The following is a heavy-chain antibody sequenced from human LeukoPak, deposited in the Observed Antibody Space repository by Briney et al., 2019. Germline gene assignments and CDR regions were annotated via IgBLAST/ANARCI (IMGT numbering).Heavy chain of an antibody. CDR1: GGSINNYY. J-gene: IGHJ4*02. Sequence: SETLSLTCTVSGGSINNYYWNWIRQPPGKGLEWIGYISSSGSTNYNPSLKSRVTISVDTSKNQFSLKMSSVTTADTAVYYCAREVKQHPDYYFDYWGQGTLVTVSS. CDR2: ISSSGST. CDR3: AREVKQHPDYYFDY. V-gene: IGHV4-59*01. D-gene: IGHD6-13*01.